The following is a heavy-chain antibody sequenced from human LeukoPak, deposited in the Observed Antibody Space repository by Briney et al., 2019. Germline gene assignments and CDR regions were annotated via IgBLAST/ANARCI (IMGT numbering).Heavy chain of an antibody. J-gene: IGHJ4*02. CDR1: GFTFSIYG. CDR3: ARDLYHGSGSYYNGVDY. V-gene: IGHV3-30*03. CDR2: ISYDGSNK. Sequence: PGRSLRLSCAASGFTFSIYGMHCVRQAPGKGLEWVAVISYDGSNKYYADSVNGRFTISRDNAKNTLYLQMNSLRVEDMAVYYCARDLYHGSGSYYNGVDYWGQGTLVTVSS. D-gene: IGHD3-10*01.